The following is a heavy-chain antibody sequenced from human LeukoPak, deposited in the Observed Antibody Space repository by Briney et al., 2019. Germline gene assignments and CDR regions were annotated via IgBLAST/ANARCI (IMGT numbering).Heavy chain of an antibody. CDR3: ARDGTYCSSTSCSHILYAFDI. J-gene: IGHJ3*02. CDR1: GGSISNYY. V-gene: IGHV4-59*12. D-gene: IGHD2-2*01. Sequence: SETLSLTCTVSGGSISNYYWSWIRQPPGKGLEWIGYIYYSGRTRYNPSLKSPVTISVDTSKNQFSLKLSSVTAADTAVYYCARDGTYCSSTSCSHILYAFDIWGQGTMVTVSS. CDR2: IYYSGRT.